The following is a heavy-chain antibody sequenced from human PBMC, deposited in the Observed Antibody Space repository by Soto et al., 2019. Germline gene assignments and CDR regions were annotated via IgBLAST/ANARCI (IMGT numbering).Heavy chain of an antibody. D-gene: IGHD6-6*01. V-gene: IGHV3-23*01. CDR3: AKGSASSRPYYFDF. J-gene: IGHJ4*02. CDR1: GFTFTNYV. Sequence: EVQLLESGGNLVPPGGSLRLSCAASGFTFTNYVMSWVRQAPGKGLEWVSAITVSGGDTYYADSVRGRFTVSRDNSKSTLYLQMNSLRVEDTAVYYCAKGSASSRPYYFDFWGQGTLVPVSS. CDR2: ITVSGGDT.